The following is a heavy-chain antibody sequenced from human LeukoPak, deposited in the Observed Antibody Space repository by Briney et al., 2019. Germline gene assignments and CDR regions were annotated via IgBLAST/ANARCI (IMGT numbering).Heavy chain of an antibody. CDR2: INAGNGNT. CDR3: ARGPRAAADDY. J-gene: IGHJ4*02. CDR1: GYTFINYA. D-gene: IGHD6-13*01. V-gene: IGHV1-3*01. Sequence: EASVKVSCKTSGYTFINYAINWGRQAPGQRPEWMGWINAGNGNTKYSQKFQGRVTITRDTSASTAYMELSSLRSEDTAVYYCARGPRAAADDYWGQGTPVTVSS.